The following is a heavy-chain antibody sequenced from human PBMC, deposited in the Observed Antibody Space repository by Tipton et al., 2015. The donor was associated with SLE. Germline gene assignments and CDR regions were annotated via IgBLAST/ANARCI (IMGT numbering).Heavy chain of an antibody. CDR3: GRGGLEPVDY. CDR1: GFTFSAYS. J-gene: IGHJ4*02. V-gene: IGHV3-21*01. CDR2: ITSSSDNI. D-gene: IGHD5-24*01. Sequence: SLRLSCAASGFTFSAYSMNWLRQAPGKEVEWVSSITSSSDNIYYADSVKGRFTISRDNAKNTLFLQMNSLRVEDPAVYSCGRGGLEPVDYWGQGTLVTVSS.